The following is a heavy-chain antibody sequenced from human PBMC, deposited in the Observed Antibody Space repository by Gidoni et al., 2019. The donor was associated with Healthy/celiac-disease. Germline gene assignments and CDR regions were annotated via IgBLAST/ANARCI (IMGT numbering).Heavy chain of an antibody. D-gene: IGHD6-19*01. Sequence: QVQLVQSGAEVKKPGASVKVSCQASGYTFTGHYMHWVRQAPGQGREWMGWINPNSGGTNYAQKFQGRVTMTRDTSISTAYMELSRLRSDDTAVYYCAREGIAVAGTEAAIDYWGQGTLVTVSS. CDR1: GYTFTGHY. CDR2: INPNSGGT. V-gene: IGHV1-2*02. CDR3: AREGIAVAGTEAAIDY. J-gene: IGHJ4*02.